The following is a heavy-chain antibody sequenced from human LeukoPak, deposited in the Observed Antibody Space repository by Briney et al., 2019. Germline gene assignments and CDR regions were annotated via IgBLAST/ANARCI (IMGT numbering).Heavy chain of an antibody. CDR3: AKDERYCSSTSCPYI. J-gene: IGHJ3*02. D-gene: IGHD2-2*01. CDR2: ISGSGGST. CDR1: GFTFSRYA. V-gene: IGHV3-23*01. Sequence: GGSLRLSCAASGFTFSRYAASWVRQAPGKGLEWVSAISGSGGSTYYADSVKGRFTISRDNSKNTLYLQMNSLRAEDTAVYYCAKDERYCSSTSCPYIWGQGTMVTVSS.